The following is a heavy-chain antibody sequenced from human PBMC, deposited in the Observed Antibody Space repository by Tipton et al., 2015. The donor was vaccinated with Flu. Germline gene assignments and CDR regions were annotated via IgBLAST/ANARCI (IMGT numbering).Heavy chain of an antibody. CDR1: GGSISTSGYY. V-gene: IGHV4-39*07. J-gene: IGHJ3*02. Sequence: GLVKPSETLSLTCTVSGGSISTSGYYWGWIRQPPGKGLEWIGSIRYGGSSYYTPSLKSRVTISLDMSKDQFSLKLASVTAADTAVYYCVGDAGDFGGNPLPVDIWDQGTMVTVSS. CDR2: IRYGGSS. CDR3: VGDAGDFGGNPLPVDI. D-gene: IGHD4-23*01.